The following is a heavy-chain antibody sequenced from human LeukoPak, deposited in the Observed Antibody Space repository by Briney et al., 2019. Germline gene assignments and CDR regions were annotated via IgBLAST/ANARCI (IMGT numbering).Heavy chain of an antibody. V-gene: IGHV1-46*02. CDR1: GYTFNTYY. CDR2: INPSDGWT. D-gene: IGHD4-17*01. J-gene: IGHJ4*02. Sequence: ASVKVSCKASGYTFNTYYIHWVRQAPGQGLEWLAIINPSDGWTNYAQKFQGRVTITADKSTSTAYMELSSLRSEDTAVYYCARGITVTTTYFDYWGQGTLVTVSS. CDR3: ARGITVTTTYFDY.